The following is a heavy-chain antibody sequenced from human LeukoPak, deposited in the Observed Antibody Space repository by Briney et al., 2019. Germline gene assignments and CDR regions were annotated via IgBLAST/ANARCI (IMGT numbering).Heavy chain of an antibody. D-gene: IGHD3-9*01. V-gene: IGHV4-4*07. CDR2: IYTSGST. J-gene: IGHJ4*02. CDR3: ARGSHFDWMYYFDY. CDR1: GGSISSYY. Sequence: PSETLSLTCTVSGGSISSYYWSWIRQPAGKGLEWIGRIYTSGSTNYNPSLKSRVTMSVDTSKNQFSLKLSSVTAADTAVYYCARGSHFDWMYYFDYWGQGTLVTVSS.